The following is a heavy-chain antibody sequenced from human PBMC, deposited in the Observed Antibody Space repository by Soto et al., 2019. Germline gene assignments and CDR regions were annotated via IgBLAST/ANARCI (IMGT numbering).Heavy chain of an antibody. Sequence: SETLSLTCTVSGGSISSYYWSWIRQPPGKGLEWIGYIYYSGSTKYNPSLKSRVTTSVDTSKNQFSLNLSSVTAADTAVYYCARGANSGRATYYYYGLDVWGQGTTVTVSS. D-gene: IGHD3-10*01. CDR2: IYYSGST. CDR1: GGSISSYY. J-gene: IGHJ6*02. V-gene: IGHV4-59*01. CDR3: ARGANSGRATYYYYGLDV.